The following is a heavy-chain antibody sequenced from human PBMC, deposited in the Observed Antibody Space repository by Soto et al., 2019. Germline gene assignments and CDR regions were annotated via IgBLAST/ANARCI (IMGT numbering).Heavy chain of an antibody. Sequence: SETLSLTCTVSGGSISSYYWSWIRQPPGKGLEWIGYIYYSGSTNYNPSLKSRVTISVDTSKNQFSLKLSSVTAADTAVYYCARTSWTGWFDPWGQGTLVTVSS. J-gene: IGHJ5*02. CDR2: IYYSGST. D-gene: IGHD2-15*01. V-gene: IGHV4-59*01. CDR3: ARTSWTGWFDP. CDR1: GGSISSYY.